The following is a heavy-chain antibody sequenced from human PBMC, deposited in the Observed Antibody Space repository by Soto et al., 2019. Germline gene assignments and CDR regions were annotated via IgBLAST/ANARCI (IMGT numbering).Heavy chain of an antibody. CDR2: IDPSDSYT. CDR1: GYSFTSYW. V-gene: IGHV5-10-1*01. D-gene: IGHD6-13*01. CDR3: ARQGYSSSWYSSYYYYYGMDV. Sequence: PGESLKISCKGSGYSFTSYWISWVRQMPGKGLEWMGRIDPSDSYTNYSPSFQGHVTISADKSISTAYLQWSSLKASDTAMYYCARQGYSSSWYSSYYYYYGMDVWGQGTTVTAP. J-gene: IGHJ6*02.